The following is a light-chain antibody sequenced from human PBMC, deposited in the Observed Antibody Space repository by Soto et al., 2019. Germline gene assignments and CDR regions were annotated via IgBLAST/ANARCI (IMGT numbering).Light chain of an antibody. CDR2: GAS. CDR1: QTSSSNY. V-gene: IGKV3-20*01. CDR3: HPYGSSPPFT. Sequence: EVVLTQSPGTLSLSPGERATLSCRASQTSSSNYLAWYQQKPGQAPRLLIYGASRRATGIPDRFSGSGSGTDFTLTISRLEPEDFAVFYCHPYGSSPPFTFGQGTKLEI. J-gene: IGKJ2*01.